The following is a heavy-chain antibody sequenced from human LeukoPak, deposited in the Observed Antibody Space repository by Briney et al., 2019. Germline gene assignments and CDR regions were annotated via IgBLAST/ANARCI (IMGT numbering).Heavy chain of an antibody. CDR1: GGSISSYY. D-gene: IGHD4-17*01. V-gene: IGHV4-39*01. Sequence: SETLSLTCTVSGGSISSYYWGWIRQPPGKGLEWIGSIYYSGSTYYNPSLKSRVTISVDTSKNQFSLKLSSVTAADTAVYYCARRDGDYLWGYYFDYWGQGTLVTVSS. CDR2: IYYSGST. CDR3: ARRDGDYLWGYYFDY. J-gene: IGHJ4*02.